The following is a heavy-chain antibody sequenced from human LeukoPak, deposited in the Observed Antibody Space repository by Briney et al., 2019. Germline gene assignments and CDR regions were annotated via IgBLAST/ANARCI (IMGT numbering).Heavy chain of an antibody. CDR2: IYYSGST. CDR1: GGSITTYY. D-gene: IGHD2-2*02. J-gene: IGHJ4*02. Sequence: SETLSLTCTVSGGSITTYYWSWIRQPPGKGLEWIGYIYYSGSTNYNPSLKSRVTISVDTSKNQFSLKLSSVTAADTAVYYCARAPAPYCSSTSCYTPPIDYWGQGTLVTVSS. V-gene: IGHV4-59*01. CDR3: ARAPAPYCSSTSCYTPPIDY.